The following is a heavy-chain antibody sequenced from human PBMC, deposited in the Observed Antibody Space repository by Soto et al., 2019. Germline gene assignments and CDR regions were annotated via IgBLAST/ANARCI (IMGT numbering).Heavy chain of an antibody. V-gene: IGHV4-39*07. CDR2: IYYSGST. J-gene: IGHJ6*04. D-gene: IGHD3-3*01. Sequence: PSETLSLTCTVSGGSISSASHYWAWIRQPPGKGLECIGSIYYSGSTNYNPSLKSRVTISVHTSKNQFSLKLSSVTAADTAVYYCARARKGSGSDYYYHYGMDVWGKGTTVTVSS. CDR1: GGSISSASHY. CDR3: ARARKGSGSDYYYHYGMDV.